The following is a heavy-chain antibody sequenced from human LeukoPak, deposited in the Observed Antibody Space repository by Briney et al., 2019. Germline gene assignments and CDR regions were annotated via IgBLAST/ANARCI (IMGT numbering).Heavy chain of an antibody. V-gene: IGHV3-23*01. CDR1: GFTFSSYA. Sequence: GGSLRLSCAASGFTFSSYAMSWARQAPGKGLEWVSSISGSGSVTYYADSVKGRFTISRDKSKNTLYLQMNSLRAEDAAVYYCAKGDDYGDYYVSSWGQGTLVTVSS. CDR2: ISGSGSVT. J-gene: IGHJ5*02. D-gene: IGHD4-17*01. CDR3: AKGDDYGDYYVSS.